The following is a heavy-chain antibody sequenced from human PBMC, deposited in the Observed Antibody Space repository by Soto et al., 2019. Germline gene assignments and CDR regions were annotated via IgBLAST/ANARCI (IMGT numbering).Heavy chain of an antibody. J-gene: IGHJ4*02. CDR3: ARKPYSCSWWYPFDY. D-gene: IGHD6-13*01. CDR1: GGSISSGGYY. V-gene: IGHV4-31*03. CDR2: TYYSGST. Sequence: QVQLQESGPGLVKPSQTLSLTCTFSGGSISSGGYYWRWIRVHPGKGLEWIWSTYYSGSTYYNPSLKSRLTISVDTFKNHFAVKLSSMTAAETAVYYCARKPYSCSWWYPFDYCGQGTLVTVSS.